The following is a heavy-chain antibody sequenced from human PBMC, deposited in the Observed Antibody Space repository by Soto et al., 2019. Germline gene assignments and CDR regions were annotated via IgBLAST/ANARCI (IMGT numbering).Heavy chain of an antibody. CDR3: ARVYCSTTTCHVQAFDS. J-gene: IGHJ4*02. CDR1: GFTFSSYE. V-gene: IGHV3-48*03. CDR2: ISSAGDSS. Sequence: EVQLVESGGGLAQPGGSVRLSCAASGFTFSSYEMNWVRQAPGKTLEWVSYISSAGDSSYYADSVTSRFTISRDNAKNSLYLQMNSLRVEDTAVYYCARVYCSTTTCHVQAFDSWGQGTLVTVSS. D-gene: IGHD2-2*01.